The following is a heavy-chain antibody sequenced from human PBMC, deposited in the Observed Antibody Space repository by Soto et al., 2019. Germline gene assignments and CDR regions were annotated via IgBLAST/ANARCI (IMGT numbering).Heavy chain of an antibody. V-gene: IGHV3-23*01. Sequence: GGSLRLSCAASGFTFSSYAMSWVRQAPGKGLEWVSAISGSGGSTYYADSVKGRFTISRDNSKNTLYLQMNSLRAEDTAVYYCAKDLRYSSSWRQKLDAFDIWGQGTMVTVSS. CDR3: AKDLRYSSSWRQKLDAFDI. J-gene: IGHJ3*02. D-gene: IGHD6-13*01. CDR2: ISGSGGST. CDR1: GFTFSSYA.